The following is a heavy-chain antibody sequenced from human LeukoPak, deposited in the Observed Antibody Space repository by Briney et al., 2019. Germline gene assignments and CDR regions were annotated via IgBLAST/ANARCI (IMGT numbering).Heavy chain of an antibody. CDR2: ISSSSSTI. CDR3: ARDSVVVAATPGNMDV. V-gene: IGHV3-48*04. CDR1: GFTFSSYW. D-gene: IGHD2-15*01. Sequence: PGGSLRLSCAASGFTFSSYWMSWVRQAPGKGLEWVSYISSSSSTIYYADSVKGRFTISRDNAKNSLYLQMNSLRAEDTAVYYCARDSVVVAATPGNMDVWGQGTTVTVSS. J-gene: IGHJ6*02.